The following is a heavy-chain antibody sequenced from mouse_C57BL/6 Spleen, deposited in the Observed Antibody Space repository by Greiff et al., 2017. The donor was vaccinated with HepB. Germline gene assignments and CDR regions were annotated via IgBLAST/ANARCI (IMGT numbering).Heavy chain of an antibody. V-gene: IGHV1-5*01. CDR2: IYPGNSDT. CDR3: TRSRWLPHYFDY. Sequence: VQLQQSGTVLARPGASVKMSCKTSGYTFTSYWMHWVKQRPGQGLEWIGAIYPGNSDTSYNQKFKGKAKLTAVTSASTAYMELSSLTNEDSAVYYWTRSRWLPHYFDYWGQGTTLTVSS. CDR1: GYTFTSYW. J-gene: IGHJ2*01. D-gene: IGHD2-3*01.